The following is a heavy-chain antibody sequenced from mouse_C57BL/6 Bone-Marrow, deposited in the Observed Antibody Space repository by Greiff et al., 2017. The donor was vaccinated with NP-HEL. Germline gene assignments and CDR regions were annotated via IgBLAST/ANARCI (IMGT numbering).Heavy chain of an antibody. CDR2: ISSGGDYI. CDR3: TRDRYYGSSYYAMDY. D-gene: IGHD1-1*01. V-gene: IGHV5-9-1*02. CDR1: GFTFSSYA. Sequence: EVHLVESGEGLVKPGGSLKLSCAASGFTFSSYAMSWVRQTPEKRLEWVAYISSGGDYIYYADTVKGRFTISRDNARNTLYLQMSSLKSEDTAMYYCTRDRYYGSSYYAMDYWGQGTSVTVSS. J-gene: IGHJ4*01.